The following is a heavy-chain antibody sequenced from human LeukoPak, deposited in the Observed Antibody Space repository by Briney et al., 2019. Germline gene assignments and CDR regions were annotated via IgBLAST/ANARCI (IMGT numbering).Heavy chain of an antibody. CDR2: IITIFGTA. CDR1: GGTFSSYA. J-gene: IGHJ4*02. CDR3: ASALGGYFDY. D-gene: IGHD3-10*01. Sequence: GASVKVSCKASGGTFSSYAISWVRQAPGQGLEWMGGIITIFGTANYAQKFQGRVTITTDESTSTAYMELSSLRSEDTAVYYCASALGGYFDYWGQGTLVTVSS. V-gene: IGHV1-69*05.